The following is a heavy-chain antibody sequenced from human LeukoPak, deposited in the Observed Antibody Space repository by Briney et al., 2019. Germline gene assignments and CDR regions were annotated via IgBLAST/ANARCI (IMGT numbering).Heavy chain of an antibody. Sequence: GRSLRLSCAAAGFTFDDYAIHWVRQAPGKGLEWDSGISWNRGSIGHAESVKGRFTISRDNAKNSLYLQMNSLRAEDTALYYCAKDMAPYSSSFDYWGQGTLVTVSS. CDR2: ISWNRGSI. J-gene: IGHJ4*02. D-gene: IGHD6-19*01. CDR3: AKDMAPYSSSFDY. V-gene: IGHV3-9*01. CDR1: GFTFDDYA.